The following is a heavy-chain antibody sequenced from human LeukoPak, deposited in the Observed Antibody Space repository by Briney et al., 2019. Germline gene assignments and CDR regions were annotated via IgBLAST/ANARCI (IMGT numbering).Heavy chain of an antibody. CDR2: IKSKTDGGTT. J-gene: IGHJ3*02. CDR1: GFTLSDHY. Sequence: GGSLRLSCAASGFTLSDHYMDWVRQAPGKGLEWVGRIKSKTDGGTTDYAAPVKGRFTISRDDSKNTLYLQMNSLKTEDTAVYYCTTAPVTDAPPIDDAFDIWGQGTMVTVSS. D-gene: IGHD2-21*02. V-gene: IGHV3-15*01. CDR3: TTAPVTDAPPIDDAFDI.